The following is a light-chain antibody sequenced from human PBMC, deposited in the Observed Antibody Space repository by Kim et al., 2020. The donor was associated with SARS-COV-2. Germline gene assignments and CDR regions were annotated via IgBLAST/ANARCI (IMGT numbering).Light chain of an antibody. CDR2: DVS. V-gene: IGLV2-14*01. J-gene: IGLJ1*01. Sequence: QSALTQPASVSGSPGQSITISCTGTSSDVGGYNYVSWYQQHPGKAPKLMIYDVSKRPSGVSNRFSGSKSGNTASPTISGLQAEDEADYYCSSYTSSSTPYVFGTGTKV. CDR1: SSDVGGYNY. CDR3: SSYTSSSTPYV.